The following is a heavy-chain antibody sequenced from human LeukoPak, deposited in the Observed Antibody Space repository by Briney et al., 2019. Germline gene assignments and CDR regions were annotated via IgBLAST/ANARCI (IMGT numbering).Heavy chain of an antibody. CDR3: ARLHSSGARAGGYFDY. CDR1: GGSISSSYYY. Sequence: SETLSLTCAVSGGSISSSYYYWGWIRQPPGKGLEWIGTIYYSGSTYYNPSLKSRVTISIDTSKNQFSLKLTSATAADTAVYYCARLHSSGARAGGYFDYWGQGTLVTVSS. D-gene: IGHD6-19*01. V-gene: IGHV4-39*07. J-gene: IGHJ4*02. CDR2: IYYSGST.